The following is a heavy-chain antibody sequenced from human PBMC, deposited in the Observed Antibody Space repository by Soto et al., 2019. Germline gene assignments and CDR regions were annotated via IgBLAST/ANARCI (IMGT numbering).Heavy chain of an antibody. J-gene: IGHJ6*02. CDR1: GYSFTSYW. Sequence: PGESLKISCKGSGYSFTSYWIGWERQMPGKGLECMGIIYPGDSDTRYSPSFQGQVTISADKSISTAYLQWSSLKASDTTMYYCAGGGVRGVITRTRDYYGMDVWGQGTTVTVSS. D-gene: IGHD3-10*01. CDR2: IYPGDSDT. V-gene: IGHV5-51*01. CDR3: AGGGVRGVITRTRDYYGMDV.